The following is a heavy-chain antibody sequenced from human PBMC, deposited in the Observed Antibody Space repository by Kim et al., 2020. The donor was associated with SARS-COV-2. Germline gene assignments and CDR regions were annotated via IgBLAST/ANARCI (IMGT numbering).Heavy chain of an antibody. V-gene: IGHV4-34*01. D-gene: IGHD3-10*01. CDR3: GRDSSATDRFDP. Sequence: NYKPSLKSRVTISADTSKKQFSLKLSSVTAADTGVYYCGRDSSATDRFDPWGQGTLVIVSS. J-gene: IGHJ5*02.